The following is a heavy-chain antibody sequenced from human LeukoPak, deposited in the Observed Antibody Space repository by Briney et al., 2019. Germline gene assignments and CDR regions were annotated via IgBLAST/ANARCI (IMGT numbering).Heavy chain of an antibody. Sequence: GASVKVSCKASGYTFTSYGITWVRQAPGQGLEWMGWISAYNRYTNYAQKLQGRVTMTTDTSTSTAYMDLRSLTSDDTAVYYCARAWDYSSTSCYVYFDYWGQGTLVTVSS. J-gene: IGHJ4*02. CDR3: ARAWDYSSTSCYVYFDY. CDR2: ISAYNRYT. D-gene: IGHD2-2*01. CDR1: GYTFTSYG. V-gene: IGHV1-18*01.